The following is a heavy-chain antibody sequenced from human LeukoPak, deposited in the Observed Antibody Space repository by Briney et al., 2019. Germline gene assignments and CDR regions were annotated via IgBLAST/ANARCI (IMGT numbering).Heavy chain of an antibody. CDR1: GFTVNSNY. D-gene: IGHD4-23*01. CDR2: IGGDGGGI. J-gene: IGHJ4*02. CDR3: AKYAPPTTVGTRFFDY. V-gene: IGHV3-53*01. Sequence: GGSLRLSCAASGFTVNSNYWSWVRQAPGKGLEWVSVIGGDGGGIQYADSVKGRFSISRDNSKNTVYLQMNSLRAEDTAVYYCAKYAPPTTVGTRFFDYWGQGTLVTVSS.